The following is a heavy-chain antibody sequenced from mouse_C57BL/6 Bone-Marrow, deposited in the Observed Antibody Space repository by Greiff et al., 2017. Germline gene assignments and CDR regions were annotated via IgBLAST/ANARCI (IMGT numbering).Heavy chain of an antibody. CDR1: GSTFTTYP. J-gene: IGHJ3*01. Sequence: VQLQQSGAELVKPGASVKMSCKASGSTFTTYPIEWMKQNHGKSLEWIGNFHPYNDDTKYNEKFKGKATLTVDTSSSTVYLERSRLTSDESAVYYCAGRSYYGNQGFAYWGQGTLVTVSA. D-gene: IGHD2-1*01. CDR2: FHPYNDDT. CDR3: AGRSYYGNQGFAY. V-gene: IGHV1-47*01.